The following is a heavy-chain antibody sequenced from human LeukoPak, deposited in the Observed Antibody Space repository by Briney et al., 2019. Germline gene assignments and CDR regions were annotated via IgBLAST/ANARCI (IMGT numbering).Heavy chain of an antibody. Sequence: GGSLRLSCAASGFTFSSWYMYWVRQRPGKGLEWLCRITSDGSTSYYADSVRGRFTISRENDRNSVFLQMSGLRDEDTATYYCARVHGVCSTSTCYVANADVWGKGTTVSVS. J-gene: IGHJ6*03. D-gene: IGHD3-16*01. CDR1: GFTFSSWY. V-gene: IGHV3-48*02. CDR2: ITSDGSTS. CDR3: ARVHGVCSTSTCYVANADV.